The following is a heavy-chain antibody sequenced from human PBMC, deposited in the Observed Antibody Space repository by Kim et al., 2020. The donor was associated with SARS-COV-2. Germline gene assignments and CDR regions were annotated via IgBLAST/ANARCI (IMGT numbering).Heavy chain of an antibody. CDR3: AKAGQRLVWGYFDY. V-gene: IGHV3-23*01. CDR1: GFTFSSYA. Sequence: GVSLRLSCTASGFTFSSYAMTWVRQAPGKGLEWVSGISDSGGRTYYADSVKGRFTISRDNSKNTLYLQISTLSAEDTALYYCAKAGQRLVWGYFDYWGQGTLVTVSS. D-gene: IGHD6-13*01. CDR2: ISDSGGRT. J-gene: IGHJ4*02.